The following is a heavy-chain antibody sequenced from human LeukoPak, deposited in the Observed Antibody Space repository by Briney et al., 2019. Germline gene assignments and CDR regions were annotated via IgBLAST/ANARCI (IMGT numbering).Heavy chain of an antibody. J-gene: IGHJ4*02. D-gene: IGHD6-13*01. CDR1: GYTFTSYG. CDR2: IGAYNGNT. CDR3: ARYSSSWYFLFDY. Sequence: ASVKVSCKASGYTFTSYGISWVRQAPGQGLEWMGWIGAYNGNTNYAQKLQGRVTITTDTSPSTAYMELRGLRSDDTAVYYCARYSSSWYFLFDYWGQGTLVTVSS. V-gene: IGHV1-18*01.